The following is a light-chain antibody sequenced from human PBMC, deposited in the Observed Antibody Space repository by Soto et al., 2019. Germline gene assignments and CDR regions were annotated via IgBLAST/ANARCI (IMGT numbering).Light chain of an antibody. CDR2: GAS. V-gene: IGKV3-15*01. Sequence: EIVMTQSPATLSVSPLEIATLCCRASQSVSSNLAWYQQKPGQAPSLLIYGASTRATGTPARFSGSGSGTDFTLTISSLETEDFAVYYCQHSSNWPTFGQGTKVDIK. CDR3: QHSSNWPT. CDR1: QSVSSN. J-gene: IGKJ1*01.